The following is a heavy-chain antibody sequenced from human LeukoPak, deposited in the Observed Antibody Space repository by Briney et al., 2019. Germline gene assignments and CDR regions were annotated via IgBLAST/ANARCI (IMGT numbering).Heavy chain of an antibody. Sequence: ASVKVSCKASGYTFTSYYMHWVRQAPGQGLEWMGIINPSGGSTSYAQKFQGRVTMTRDTSTSTAYMELSSLRSEDTAVYYCARVNSYDFWSGYRFDYWGQGTLVTVS. V-gene: IGHV1-46*01. D-gene: IGHD3-3*01. J-gene: IGHJ4*02. CDR2: INPSGGST. CDR3: ARVNSYDFWSGYRFDY. CDR1: GYTFTSYY.